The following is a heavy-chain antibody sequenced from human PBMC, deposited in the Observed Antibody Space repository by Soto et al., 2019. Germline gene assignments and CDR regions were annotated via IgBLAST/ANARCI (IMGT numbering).Heavy chain of an antibody. CDR2: INAGNGNT. D-gene: IGHD2-21*02. V-gene: IGHV1-3*01. Sequence: ASVKVSCKASGYTFTSYAMHWVRQAPGQRLEWMGWINAGNGNTKYSQKLQGRVTITRDTSASTAYMELSSLRSEDTAVYYCARSIVVVTALDYWGQGTLVNVSS. CDR3: ARSIVVVTALDY. J-gene: IGHJ4*02. CDR1: GYTFTSYA.